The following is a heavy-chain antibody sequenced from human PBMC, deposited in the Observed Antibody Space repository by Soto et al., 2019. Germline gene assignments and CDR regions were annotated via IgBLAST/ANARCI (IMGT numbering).Heavy chain of an antibody. D-gene: IGHD1-26*01. CDR1: GFTFSNYG. CDR3: AKARVRIVGANSFDY. CDR2: ISDDGDKR. J-gene: IGHJ4*02. Sequence: GSLRLSCVGSGFTFSNYGMHWVRQPPGKGLEWVALISDDGDKRYYADSVRGRLIISRDNSKDTLYLQMNSLGPDDTAVYFCAKARVRIVGANSFDYWGQGTPVTVSS. V-gene: IGHV3-30*18.